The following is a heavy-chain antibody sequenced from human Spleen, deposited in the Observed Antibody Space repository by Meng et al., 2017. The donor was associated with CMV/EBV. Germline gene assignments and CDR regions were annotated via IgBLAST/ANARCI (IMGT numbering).Heavy chain of an antibody. Sequence: CVLYSDSFSGYYWSWIRQTPGKGLEWIGEINHSGSTNYNPSLKSRATISTDTSNNLFSLNVTSVTAADTAVYYCARDLAGTQYNWFDPWGQGTLVTVSS. J-gene: IGHJ5*02. CDR3: ARDLAGTQYNWFDP. CDR1: SDSFSGYY. V-gene: IGHV4-34*01. D-gene: IGHD6-19*01. CDR2: INHSGST.